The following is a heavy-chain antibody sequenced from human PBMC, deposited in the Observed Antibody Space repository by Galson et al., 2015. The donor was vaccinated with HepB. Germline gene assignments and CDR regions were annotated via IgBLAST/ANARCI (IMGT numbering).Heavy chain of an antibody. V-gene: IGHV4-39*01. Sequence: ETLSLTCTVSGGSISSSSYYWGWIRQPPGKGLEWIGSIYYSGSTYYNPSLKSRVTISVDTSKNQFSLKLSSVTAADTAVYYCARLPPFDPWGQGTLVTVSS. CDR3: ARLPPFDP. CDR2: IYYSGST. CDR1: GGSISSSSYY. J-gene: IGHJ5*02.